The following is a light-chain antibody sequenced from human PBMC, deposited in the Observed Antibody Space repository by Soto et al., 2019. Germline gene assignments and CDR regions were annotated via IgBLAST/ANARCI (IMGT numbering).Light chain of an antibody. CDR1: QSISSW. Sequence: IQMGQDPSSLSASVGASVTITCRASQSISSWLAWYQQKPGKAPKLLIYNASSLESGVPSRFSGSGSGTEFTLTISSLQPDDFATYYCQQYNSYWTFGQGSKVDIK. V-gene: IGKV1-5*03. CDR2: NAS. J-gene: IGKJ1*01. CDR3: QQYNSYWT.